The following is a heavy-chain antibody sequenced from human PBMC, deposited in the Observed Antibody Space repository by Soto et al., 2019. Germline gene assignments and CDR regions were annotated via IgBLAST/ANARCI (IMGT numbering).Heavy chain of an antibody. V-gene: IGHV4-34*01. CDR2: INHSGST. Sequence: SETLSLTCAVYGVSFSGYYWSWIRQPPGKGLEWIGEINHSGSTNYNPSLKSRVTISVDTSKNQFSLKLSSVTAADTAVYYCARGRIHAMVRGVIFDYWGQGTLVTVSS. D-gene: IGHD3-10*01. J-gene: IGHJ4*02. CDR3: ARGRIHAMVRGVIFDY. CDR1: GVSFSGYY.